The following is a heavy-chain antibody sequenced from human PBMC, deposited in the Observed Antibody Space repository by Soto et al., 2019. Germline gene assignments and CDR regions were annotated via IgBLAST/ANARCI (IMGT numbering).Heavy chain of an antibody. CDR2: ISIYNDNT. CDR3: ARETYYFGSGTYDDGMDV. J-gene: IGHJ6*02. CDR1: GFTFTSYG. Sequence: VQLVQSGSEVKKPGASVKVSCKASGFTFTSYGISWVRQAPGQGLEWMAWISIYNDNTKYAQKIQGRITMTTDTSTSTADMELRSLRSDDTAVYYCARETYYFGSGTYDDGMDVWGQGTKLTVSS. V-gene: IGHV1-18*04. D-gene: IGHD3-10*01.